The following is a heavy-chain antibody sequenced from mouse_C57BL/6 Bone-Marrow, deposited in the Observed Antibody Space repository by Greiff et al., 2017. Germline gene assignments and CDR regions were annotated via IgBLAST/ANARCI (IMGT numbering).Heavy chain of an antibody. D-gene: IGHD2-4*01. CDR1: GYTFTSYW. CDR3: ARFHYDYDGYYAMDY. CDR2: IDPTDSYT. Sequence: QVQLQQPGAELVMPGASVKLSCKASGYTFTSYWMHWVKQRPGQGLEWIGEIDPTDSYTNYNQKFKGKSTLTVDKSSSTAYMQLGSLTSEDSAVYYCARFHYDYDGYYAMDYWGQGTSVTVSS. V-gene: IGHV1-69*01. J-gene: IGHJ4*01.